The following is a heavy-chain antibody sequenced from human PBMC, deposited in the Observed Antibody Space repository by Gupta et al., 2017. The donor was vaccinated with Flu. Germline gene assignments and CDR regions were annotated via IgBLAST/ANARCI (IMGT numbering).Heavy chain of an antibody. J-gene: IGHJ4*02. CDR3: ANRGFSGGVQEN. Sequence: EVQLLESGGGLVQPGGSLRLSCAASGFTFSSYAMSWVRQAPGKGLEWVSAISGSGGSTYYADSVKGRFTISRDNSKNTLYLQMNSMRAEDTAVYYCANRGFSGGVQENWGQGTLVTVSS. V-gene: IGHV3-23*01. CDR1: GFTFSSYA. CDR2: ISGSGGST. D-gene: IGHD2-8*02.